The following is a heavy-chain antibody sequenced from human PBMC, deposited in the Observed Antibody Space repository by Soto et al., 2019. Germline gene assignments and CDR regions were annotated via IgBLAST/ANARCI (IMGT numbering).Heavy chain of an antibody. CDR2: IYSDGST. CDR1: GGSIIGYD. V-gene: IGHV4-4*07. Sequence: SETLSLTCTVSGGSIIGYDWSVIRRPAGKGLEWIGRIYSDGSTNYNPSLKSRVTMSVDTSKNQFSLKLTSMTAADTAMYYCARRRAAGTFDYWGQGTLVTVSS. CDR3: ARRRAAGTFDY. J-gene: IGHJ4*02. D-gene: IGHD6-13*01.